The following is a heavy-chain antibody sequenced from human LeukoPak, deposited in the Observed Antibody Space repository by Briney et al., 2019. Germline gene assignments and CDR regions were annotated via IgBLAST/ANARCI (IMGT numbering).Heavy chain of an antibody. Sequence: GGSLRLSCGASGFTFRDYSMNWVRQAPGKGLEWISYVGISSGNTKYAASVKGRFTISGDSAKNSVFLQMNNLRVEDTAVYYCARDHRYAFDNWGQGTLVTVSS. V-gene: IGHV3-48*04. CDR1: GFTFRDYS. J-gene: IGHJ4*02. CDR3: ARDHRYAFDN. D-gene: IGHD5-12*01. CDR2: VGISSGNT.